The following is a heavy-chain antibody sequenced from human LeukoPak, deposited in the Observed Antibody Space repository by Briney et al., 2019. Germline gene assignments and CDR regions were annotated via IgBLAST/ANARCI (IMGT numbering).Heavy chain of an antibody. CDR3: ARILDHYDFPNNWFDP. J-gene: IGHJ5*02. D-gene: IGHD3-22*01. V-gene: IGHV3-23*01. CDR1: GFTFSNYG. Sequence: GSLRLSCAASGFTFSNYGMTWICQAPGKGLEWVSAISSSGGITYYADSVKGRFTISRDNSKNTLYPQMNSLRGEDTAVYYCARILDHYDFPNNWFDPWGQGTLVTVSS. CDR2: ISSSGGIT.